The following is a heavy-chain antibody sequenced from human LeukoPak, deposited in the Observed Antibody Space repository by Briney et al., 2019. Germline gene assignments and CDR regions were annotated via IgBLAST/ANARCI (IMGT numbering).Heavy chain of an antibody. Sequence: PGGSLRLSCAASGFTFSSYWMSWVRQAPGKGLEWVTNIKQDGSEKYYVDSVKGRFTISRDNAKNSLYLQMNSLRAEDTAVYYCAKDSEMATIRQIDYWGQGTLVTVSS. J-gene: IGHJ4*02. CDR3: AKDSEMATIRQIDY. CDR1: GFTFSSYW. D-gene: IGHD5-24*01. CDR2: IKQDGSEK. V-gene: IGHV3-7*05.